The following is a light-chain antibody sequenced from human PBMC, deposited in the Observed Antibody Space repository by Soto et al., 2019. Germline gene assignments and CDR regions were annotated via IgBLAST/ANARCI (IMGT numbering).Light chain of an antibody. CDR3: QQRSNWPPYT. CDR1: QSVSSY. J-gene: IGKJ2*01. V-gene: IGKV3-11*01. Sequence: EIVLTQSPATLSLSPVARATLSCRASQSVSSYLAWYQQKPGQAPRLLIYDASNRATGIPARFSGSGSGTDFTLTISSLEPEDFAVYYCQQRSNWPPYTVGQGTKPEIK. CDR2: DAS.